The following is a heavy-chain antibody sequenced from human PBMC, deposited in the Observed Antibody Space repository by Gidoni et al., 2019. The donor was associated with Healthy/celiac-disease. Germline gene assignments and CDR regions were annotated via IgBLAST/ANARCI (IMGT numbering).Heavy chain of an antibody. J-gene: IGHJ2*01. D-gene: IGHD5-12*01. CDR2: IIPIFGTA. V-gene: IGHV1-69*06. Sequence: QVQLGQSGAEVKKPGSSGKVSCKASGGTFSSYAISWVRQAPGQGLEWMGGIIPIFGTANYAQKFQGRVTITADKSTSTAYMELSSLRSEDTAVYYCAREIAGRWLQSAPYWYFDLWGRGTLVTVSS. CDR3: AREIAGRWLQSAPYWYFDL. CDR1: GGTFSSYA.